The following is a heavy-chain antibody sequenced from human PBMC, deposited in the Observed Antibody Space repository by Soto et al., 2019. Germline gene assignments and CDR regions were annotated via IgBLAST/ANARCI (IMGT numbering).Heavy chain of an antibody. CDR2: IYYSGST. J-gene: IGHJ4*02. CDR3: AGSKQGGIAAAGRGLDY. Sequence: QLQLQESAPGLVKPSETLSLTCTVSGVSISSSSYYWDCIRQPPGKGLEWIGSIYYSGSTYYNPSLKSRVTISIDTPKNLYPLKLRSVPAADVAVYYFAGSKQGGIAAAGRGLDYWGQGTLKTVSS. V-gene: IGHV4-39*01. CDR1: GVSISSSSYY. D-gene: IGHD6-13*01.